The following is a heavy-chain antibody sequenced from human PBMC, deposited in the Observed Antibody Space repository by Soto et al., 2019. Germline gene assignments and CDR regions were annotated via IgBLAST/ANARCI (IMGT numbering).Heavy chain of an antibody. V-gene: IGHV3-21*01. CDR2: ISGSSSYI. J-gene: IGHJ6*03. Sequence: EVQLVDSGGGLVKPGGSLRLSCAASGFSFSDYSMNWVRQAPGKGLEWVSSISGSSSYIYYADSLKGRVTVSRDNAEKSLYLQMNRLRAEDTAVYYCARDGAYCSGTGCRDYYHYMDVWGKGTTVTVYS. D-gene: IGHD2-2*01. CDR3: ARDGAYCSGTGCRDYYHYMDV. CDR1: GFSFSDYS.